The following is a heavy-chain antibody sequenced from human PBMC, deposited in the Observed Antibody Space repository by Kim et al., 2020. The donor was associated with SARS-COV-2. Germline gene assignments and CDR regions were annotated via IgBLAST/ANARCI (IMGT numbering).Heavy chain of an antibody. V-gene: IGHV3-23*01. Sequence: GGSLRLSCAASGFTFSSYAMSWVRQAPGKGLEWVSAISGSGGSTYYADSVKGRFTISRDNSKNTLYLQMNSLRAEDTAVYYCAKDGPYYYGSGSYGPPLVWGQGTLVTVSS. CDR3: AKDGPYYYGSGSYGPPLV. J-gene: IGHJ4*02. CDR1: GFTFSSYA. D-gene: IGHD3-10*01. CDR2: ISGSGGST.